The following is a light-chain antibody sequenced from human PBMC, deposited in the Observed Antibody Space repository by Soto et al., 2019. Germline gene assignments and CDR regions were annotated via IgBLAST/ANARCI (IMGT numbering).Light chain of an antibody. CDR3: QEYDGSQIT. Sequence: DMVLTQSQHTLSVSPPDTGTLXRWSSQSIRSGRLPWYQQRPGQSPRLVIFDASFRASGIPERFSGSGSATDFTLPISRRQPADFAVYYCQEYDGSQITFGLGTRLEI. CDR1: QSIRSGR. J-gene: IGKJ5*01. V-gene: IGKV3-20*01. CDR2: DAS.